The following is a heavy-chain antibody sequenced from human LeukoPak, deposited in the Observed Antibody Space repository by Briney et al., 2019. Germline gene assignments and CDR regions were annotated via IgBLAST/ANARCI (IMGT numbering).Heavy chain of an antibody. J-gene: IGHJ4*02. CDR3: AREKYYYDSSGYYYLYYFDY. D-gene: IGHD3-22*01. CDR1: GFTVSSNY. V-gene: IGHV3-53*01. Sequence: GGSLRLSCAASGFTVSSNYMSWVRQAPGKGLEWVSVIYSGGSTCYADSVKGRFTISRDNSKNTLYLQMNSLRAEDTAVCYCAREKYYYDSSGYYYLYYFDYWGQGTLVTVSS. CDR2: IYSGGST.